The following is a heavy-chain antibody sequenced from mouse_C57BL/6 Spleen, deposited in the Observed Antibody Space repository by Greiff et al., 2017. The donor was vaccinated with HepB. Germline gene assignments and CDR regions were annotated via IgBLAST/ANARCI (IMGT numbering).Heavy chain of an antibody. CDR2: IDPETGGT. J-gene: IGHJ3*01. Sequence: LQESGAELVRPGASVTLSCKASGYTFTDYEMHWVKQTPVHGLEWIGAIDPETGGTAYNQKFKGKAILTADKSSSTAYMELRSLTSEDSAVYYCTRSTVVEDWFAYWGQGTLVTVSA. CDR1: GYTFTDYE. V-gene: IGHV1-15*01. D-gene: IGHD1-1*01. CDR3: TRSTVVEDWFAY.